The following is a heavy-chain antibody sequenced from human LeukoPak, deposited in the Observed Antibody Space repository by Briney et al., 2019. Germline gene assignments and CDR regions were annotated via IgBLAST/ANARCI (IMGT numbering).Heavy chain of an antibody. J-gene: IGHJ6*02. CDR2: ISYDGSNK. D-gene: IGHD3-22*01. CDR3: ASNPTYYYDSSGYYCRNYYYGMDV. CDR1: GFTFSSYG. Sequence: GGSLRLSCAASGFTFSSYGMHWVRQAPGKGLEWVAVISYDGSNKYYADSVKGRFTISRDNSKNTLYLQMNSLRAEDTAVYYCASNPTYYYDSSGYYCRNYYYGMDVWGQGTTVTVSS. V-gene: IGHV3-30*03.